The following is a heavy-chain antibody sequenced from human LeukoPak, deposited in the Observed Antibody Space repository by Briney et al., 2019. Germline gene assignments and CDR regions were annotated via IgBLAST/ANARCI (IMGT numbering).Heavy chain of an antibody. J-gene: IGHJ3*01. V-gene: IGHV1-69*13. D-gene: IGHD3-3*02. CDR3: VRPGRIVGVPAAFDG. Sequence: ASVRVSCKASGGSFSDYPINWVRQAPGQGLEWLGGIIPKYSASNYAQASQGRVTITADESTNTVYIERSGLRPDDMAVYYCVRPGRIVGVPAAFDGWGQGTLVAVSS. CDR2: IIPKYSAS. CDR1: GGSFSDYP.